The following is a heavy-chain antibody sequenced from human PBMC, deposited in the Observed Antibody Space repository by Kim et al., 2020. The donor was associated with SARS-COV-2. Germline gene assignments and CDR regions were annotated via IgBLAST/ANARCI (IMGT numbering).Heavy chain of an antibody. CDR1: GFTFSSYE. CDR2: ISSRGMTK. J-gene: IGHJ4*02. CDR3: ARTGSGRGNYFDY. V-gene: IGHV3-48*03. D-gene: IGHD2-15*01. Sequence: GGSLRLSCAASGFTFSSYEMNWVRQAPGKELEWVSYISSRGMTKYYADSVKGRFTISRDNAKNSVYLQMNSLRAEDTAVYYCARTGSGRGNYFDYWGQGILVTVSS.